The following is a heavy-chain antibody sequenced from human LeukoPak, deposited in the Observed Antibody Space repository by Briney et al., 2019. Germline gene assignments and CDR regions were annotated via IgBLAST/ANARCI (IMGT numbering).Heavy chain of an antibody. CDR2: TSSDLNVK. CDR1: GDSINSLD. V-gene: IGHV3-30*03. J-gene: IGHJ4*02. D-gene: IGHD3-10*01. CDR3: AREGYYGSGSPPSLYFDY. Sequence: LSLTCTVSGDSINSLDLWSWVRQAPGKGLEWVAVTSSDLNVKLYADSVKGRFTISRDNSRSTLYLQMNSLRPEDTAIYYCAREGYYGSGSPPSLYFDYWGQGTLVTVSS.